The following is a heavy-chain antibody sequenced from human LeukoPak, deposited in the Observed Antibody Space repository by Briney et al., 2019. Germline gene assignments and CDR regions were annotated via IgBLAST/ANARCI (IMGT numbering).Heavy chain of an antibody. Sequence: ASVKVSCKASGYTFSSFGISWVRQAPGQGLEWMGWISAYNGNTNYAQKLQGRVTMTTDTSTSTAYMELRSLRSDDTAVYYCAGGSSGYYLEGAFDIWGQGTMVTVSS. J-gene: IGHJ3*02. CDR1: GYTFSSFG. CDR2: ISAYNGNT. D-gene: IGHD3-22*01. CDR3: AGGSSGYYLEGAFDI. V-gene: IGHV1-18*01.